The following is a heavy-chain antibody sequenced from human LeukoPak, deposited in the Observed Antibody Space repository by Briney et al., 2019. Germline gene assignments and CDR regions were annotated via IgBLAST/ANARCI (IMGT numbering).Heavy chain of an antibody. CDR1: GGSISSYY. CDR3: ARGSGFYGVGYYGMDV. V-gene: IGHV4-59*01. J-gene: IGHJ6*02. CDR2: IYYSGST. Sequence: SETLPLTCTVSGGSISSYYWSWIRQPPGKGLEWIGYIYYSGSTNYNPSLKSRVTISVDTSKNQFSLKLSSVTAADTAVYYCARGSGFYGVGYYGMDVWGQGTTVTVSS. D-gene: IGHD4-17*01.